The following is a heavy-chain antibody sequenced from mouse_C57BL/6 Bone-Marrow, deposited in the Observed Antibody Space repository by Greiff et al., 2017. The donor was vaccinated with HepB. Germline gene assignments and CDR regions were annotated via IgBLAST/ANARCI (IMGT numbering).Heavy chain of an antibody. CDR2: IWSGGST. D-gene: IGHD2-4*01. Sequence: QVQLQQSGPGLVPPSQSLSITCTVSGFSFTSYGVHWVRQPPGQGLEWLGVIWSGGSTDYNAAFISRLRISKDNSKSQVFLKMTSLQADDTAIYYCAKDGDYDGYFDYWGQGTTLTVSS. J-gene: IGHJ2*01. CDR3: AKDGDYDGYFDY. CDR1: GFSFTSYG. V-gene: IGHV2-4*01.